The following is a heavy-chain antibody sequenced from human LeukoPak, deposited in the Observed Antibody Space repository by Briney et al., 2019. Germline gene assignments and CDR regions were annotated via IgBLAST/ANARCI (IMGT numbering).Heavy chain of an antibody. CDR3: ARYYSNYYYMDV. V-gene: IGHV4-59*01. CDR2: IYYSGST. CDR1: GGSISSYY. D-gene: IGHD4-11*01. J-gene: IGHJ6*03. Sequence: SETLSLTCTVSGGSISSYYWSWIRQPPGKGLEWIGYIYYSGSTNYNPSLKSRVTISVDTSKNQFSLKLSSVTAADTAVYYCARYYSNYYYMDVWGKGTTVTVSS.